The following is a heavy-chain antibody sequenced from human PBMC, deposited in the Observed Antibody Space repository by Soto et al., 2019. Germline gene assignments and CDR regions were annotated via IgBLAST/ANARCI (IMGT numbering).Heavy chain of an antibody. V-gene: IGHV4-31*03. CDR3: ARAAKPTAPEYYYYGMDV. CDR1: GGSISSGGYY. CDR2: IYYSGST. D-gene: IGHD5-18*01. J-gene: IGHJ6*02. Sequence: QVQLQESGPGLVKPSQTLSLTCTVSGGSISSGGYYWSWIRQHPGKGLEWIGYIYYSGSTYYNPTLKSRAIISVDTSKNQFSLKLSSVTAADTAVYYCARAAKPTAPEYYYYGMDVWGQGTTVTVSS.